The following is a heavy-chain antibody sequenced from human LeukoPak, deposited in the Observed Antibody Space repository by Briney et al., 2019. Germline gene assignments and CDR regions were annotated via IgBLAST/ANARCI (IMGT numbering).Heavy chain of an antibody. CDR1: GYTFTSYY. V-gene: IGHV1-46*01. D-gene: IGHD5-18*01. Sequence: GASVKVSCKASGYTFTSYYMHWLRQAPGQGLEWMGIINPSGGSTSYAQKFQGRVTMTRDTSTSTVYMELSSLRSEDTAVYYCARGYSYGHPHDAFDIWGQGTMVTVSS. CDR2: INPSGGST. J-gene: IGHJ3*02. CDR3: ARGYSYGHPHDAFDI.